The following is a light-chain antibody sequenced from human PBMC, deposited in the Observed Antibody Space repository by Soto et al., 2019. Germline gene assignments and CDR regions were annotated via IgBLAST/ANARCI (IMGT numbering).Light chain of an antibody. V-gene: IGKV3-11*01. CDR1: QSVSSY. CDR3: QQRSNWQGLT. J-gene: IGKJ4*01. CDR2: DAS. Sequence: EIVLTQSPATLSLSPGERATLSCRASQSVSSYLAWYQQKPGQAPRLLIYDASNRATGIPARFSGSVSGTDFTLTISSLEPEDFAVYYCQQRSNWQGLTFGRGTKVDIK.